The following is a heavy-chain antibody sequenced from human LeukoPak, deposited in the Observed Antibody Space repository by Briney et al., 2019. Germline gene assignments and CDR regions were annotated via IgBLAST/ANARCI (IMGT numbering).Heavy chain of an antibody. D-gene: IGHD6-19*01. CDR1: GFTFSSYC. J-gene: IGHJ4*02. Sequence: GGSLRLSCAASGFTFSSYCMHWVRQAPGKGLVWVSRINSDGSSTIHADSVKGRFTIYRDNAKNTLYLQMNSLRAEDTAVYYCAREVYSSGWSSFDYWGQGTLVTVSS. V-gene: IGHV3-74*01. CDR3: AREVYSSGWSSFDY. CDR2: INSDGSST.